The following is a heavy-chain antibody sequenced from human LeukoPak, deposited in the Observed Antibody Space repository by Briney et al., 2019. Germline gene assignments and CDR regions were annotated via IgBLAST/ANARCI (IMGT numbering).Heavy chain of an antibody. CDR2: ISGTGGAT. CDR3: AKLEGATSPPFDY. J-gene: IGHJ4*02. Sequence: GGSLRLSCAASGFTFSSYGMSWVRQAPGKGLEWVSGISGTGGATYYADSVKGRFTISRDNSKKTLYLQMNSLRAEDTAVFFCAKLEGATSPPFDYWGQGTLVTVSS. D-gene: IGHD5-12*01. V-gene: IGHV3-23*01. CDR1: GFTFSSYG.